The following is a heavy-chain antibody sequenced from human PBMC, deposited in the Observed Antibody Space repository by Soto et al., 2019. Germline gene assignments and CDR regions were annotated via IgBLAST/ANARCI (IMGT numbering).Heavy chain of an antibody. J-gene: IGHJ4*02. Sequence: GGSLRLSCAASGFTFSSYWMSWVRQAPGKGLEWVANIKQDGSEKYYVDSVKGRFTISRDNAKNSLYLQMNSLRAEDTAVYYCARVGDDYGDYVIPYYFDYWGQGTLVIVSS. CDR3: ARVGDDYGDYVIPYYFDY. D-gene: IGHD4-17*01. CDR2: IKQDGSEK. V-gene: IGHV3-7*01. CDR1: GFTFSSYW.